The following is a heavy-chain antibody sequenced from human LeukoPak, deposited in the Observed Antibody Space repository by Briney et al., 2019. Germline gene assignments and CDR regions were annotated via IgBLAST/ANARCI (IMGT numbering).Heavy chain of an antibody. CDR1: GFTVSTNY. D-gene: IGHD4-23*01. V-gene: IGHV3-66*01. J-gene: IGHJ2*01. Sequence: PGGSLRLSCAASGFTVSTNYMSWVRQAPGEGLEWVSLIYSDGNTYYADSVTGRFNISRDNSKNTLYLQMNSLRVEDTAVYYCVREVSTVVPSSYYYFDLWGRGALVTVSS. CDR3: VREVSTVVPSSYYYFDL. CDR2: IYSDGNT.